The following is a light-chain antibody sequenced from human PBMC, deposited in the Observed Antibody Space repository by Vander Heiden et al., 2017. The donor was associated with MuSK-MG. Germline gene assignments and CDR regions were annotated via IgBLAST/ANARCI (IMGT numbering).Light chain of an antibody. CDR1: QSVLYSSNNKNY. V-gene: IGKV4-1*01. CDR2: GAS. CDR3: QQYYSTPIT. J-gene: IGKJ3*01. Sequence: DIVMTQPPDSPAVSLGERATINSKCSQSVLYSSNNKNYLAWYQQKPEEPPKLLIYGASTRESGVPDRFGSSGSGTDFTLTISSLQDEDVAFYYCQQYYSTPITFGPGTKVDIK.